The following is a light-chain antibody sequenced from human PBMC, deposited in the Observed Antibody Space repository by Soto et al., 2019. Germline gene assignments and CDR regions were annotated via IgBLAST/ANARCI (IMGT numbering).Light chain of an antibody. J-gene: IGKJ2*01. Sequence: EIVMTQSPATLSVSPGERATLSCRASQSVSRNLAWYQQKPGQAPRLLIYAASTRATGIPARFSGSGSGTXXXXXXXXXXSXDFXVYYCQQYNNWPYTFGQGTKLEIK. CDR2: AAS. V-gene: IGKV3-15*01. CDR3: QQYNNWPYT. CDR1: QSVSRN.